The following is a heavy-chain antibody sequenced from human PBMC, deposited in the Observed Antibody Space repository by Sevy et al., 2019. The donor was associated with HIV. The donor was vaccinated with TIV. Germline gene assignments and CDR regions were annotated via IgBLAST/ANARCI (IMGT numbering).Heavy chain of an antibody. Sequence: GGSLRLSCAASGFTVSSNYMSWVRQAPGKGLEWVSVIYSGGTTYYADSVKGRFTISRDNSKNTLYLQMNSLRAEDTAVYYCAGGSRWELPDRAFDIWGQGTMVTVSS. CDR3: AGGSRWELPDRAFDI. V-gene: IGHV3-53*01. D-gene: IGHD1-26*01. CDR1: GFTVSSNY. J-gene: IGHJ3*02. CDR2: IYSGGTT.